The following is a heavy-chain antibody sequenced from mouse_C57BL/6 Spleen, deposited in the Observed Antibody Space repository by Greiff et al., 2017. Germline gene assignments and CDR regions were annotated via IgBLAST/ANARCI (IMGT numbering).Heavy chain of an antibody. V-gene: IGHV14-4*01. J-gene: IGHJ2*01. Sequence: VQLQQSGAELVRPGASVKLSCTASGFNIKDDYMHWVKQRPEQGLEWIGWIDPENGDTEYASKFQGKATITADTSSNTAYLQLSSLTSEDTAVYYCTTDYYGSSLLFDYWGQGTTLTVSS. D-gene: IGHD1-1*01. CDR2: IDPENGDT. CDR1: GFNIKDDY. CDR3: TTDYYGSSLLFDY.